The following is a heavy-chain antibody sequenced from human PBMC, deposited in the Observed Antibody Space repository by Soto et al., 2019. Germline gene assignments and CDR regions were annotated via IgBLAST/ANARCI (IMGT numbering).Heavy chain of an antibody. Sequence: GGSLRLSCAASEFTFSRHGMHWVRQAPGKGLQWVGVIWSDGSNEVYADSVKGRFIISRDNSKNILYLQMNSLRAEDTAVYYCARERTFGDNKHNYMDVWGTGITVTVTS. CDR3: ARERTFGDNKHNYMDV. CDR2: IWSDGSNE. J-gene: IGHJ6*03. V-gene: IGHV3-33*01. CDR1: EFTFSRHG. D-gene: IGHD3-10*01.